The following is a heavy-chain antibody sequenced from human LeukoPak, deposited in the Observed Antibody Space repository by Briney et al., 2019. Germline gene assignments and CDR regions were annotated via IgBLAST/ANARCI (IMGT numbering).Heavy chain of an antibody. CDR3: AKDWVSVPSGSGSPLDY. J-gene: IGHJ4*02. D-gene: IGHD3-10*01. CDR1: GFTFSSYG. Sequence: GGSLRLSCAASGFTFSSYGMHWVRQAPGKGLEWVAVISYDGSNKYYADSVKGRFTISRDNSKNTLYLQMNSLRAEDTAVYYCAKDWVSVPSGSGSPLDYWGQGTLVTVSS. CDR2: ISYDGSNK. V-gene: IGHV3-30*18.